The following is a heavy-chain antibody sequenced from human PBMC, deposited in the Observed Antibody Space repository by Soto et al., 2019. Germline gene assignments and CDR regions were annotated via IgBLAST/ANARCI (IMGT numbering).Heavy chain of an antibody. J-gene: IGHJ4*02. CDR3: AYSSTPFDY. D-gene: IGHD6-13*01. CDR2: ISGSGGST. CDR1: GFIFRNYA. Sequence: PGGSLRLSCAASGFIFRNYAMSWVRQAPGKGLEWVSAISGSGGSTYYADSVKGRFTISRDNSKNTLYLQMNSLRAEDTAVYYCAYSSTPFDYWGQGTLVTVSS. V-gene: IGHV3-23*01.